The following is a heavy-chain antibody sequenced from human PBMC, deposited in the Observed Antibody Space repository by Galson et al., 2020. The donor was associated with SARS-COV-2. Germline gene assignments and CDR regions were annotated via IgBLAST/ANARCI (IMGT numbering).Heavy chain of an antibody. D-gene: IGHD6-13*01. Sequence: GGSLRLSCVVSGFSLGDYNMNWIRQAPGKGLEWVSSMSDSGSYSFYADSVKGRFTISRDNGKNSLYLQMNSLRIEDTAIYYCVRDIAALDEGGNHFAYWGQGTLVTVSS. CDR1: GFSLGDYN. V-gene: IGHV3-11*06. J-gene: IGHJ4*02. CDR2: MSDSGSYS. CDR3: VRDIAALDEGGNHFAY.